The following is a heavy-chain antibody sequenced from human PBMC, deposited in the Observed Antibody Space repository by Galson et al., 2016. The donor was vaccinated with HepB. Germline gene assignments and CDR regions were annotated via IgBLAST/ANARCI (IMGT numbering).Heavy chain of an antibody. CDR2: ITSTSTFI. J-gene: IGHJ3*01. CDR1: GFSFSTNT. CDR3: AGGNDALHV. D-gene: IGHD3-16*01. Sequence: SLRLSCAASGFSFSTNTLIWVRQAPGKGLEWVSSITSTSTFIYYGDSVKGRFTIARDNAKKSLFLQMNSLRAEDTAMYYCAGGNDALHVWGQGTMVTVS. V-gene: IGHV3-21*01.